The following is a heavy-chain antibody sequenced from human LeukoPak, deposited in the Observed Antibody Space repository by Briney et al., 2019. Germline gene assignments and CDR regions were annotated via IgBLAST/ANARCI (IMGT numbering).Heavy chain of an antibody. V-gene: IGHV4-39*07. CDR2: IYYSGST. Sequence: PSETLSLTCSVSGGSINSSSYYWGWIRQPPGKGLEWIGSIYYSGSTYYNPSLKSRVTISVDTSKNQFSLNLNSVTAADTAVYFCARDEGSAYPFDYWGQGTLVTVSS. CDR3: ARDEGSAYPFDY. CDR1: GGSINSSSYY. D-gene: IGHD3-22*01. J-gene: IGHJ4*02.